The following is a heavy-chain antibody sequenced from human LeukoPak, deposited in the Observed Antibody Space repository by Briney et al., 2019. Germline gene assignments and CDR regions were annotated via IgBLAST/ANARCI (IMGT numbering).Heavy chain of an antibody. CDR1: GGSFSGYY. Sequence: SETLSLTCAVYGGSFSGYYWSWIRQPPGKGLEWIGEINHSGSTNYSPSLKSRVTISVDTSKNQFSLKLSSVTAADTAVYYCARQKTAPPIFEYYGMDIWGQGTTVTVSS. D-gene: IGHD3-9*01. CDR3: ARQKTAPPIFEYYGMDI. CDR2: INHSGST. V-gene: IGHV4-34*01. J-gene: IGHJ6*02.